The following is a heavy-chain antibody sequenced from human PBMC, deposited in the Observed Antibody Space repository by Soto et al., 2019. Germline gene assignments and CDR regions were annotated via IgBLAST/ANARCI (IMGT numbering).Heavy chain of an antibody. V-gene: IGHV3-33*06. D-gene: IGHD6-13*01. CDR3: AKDVGNSWSYYFGF. Sequence: QVQLVESGGGVVQPGTSLRLSCATSGFTFSSYGMYWVRQAPGKGLEWVAVIWYEGANEYYADSVKGRFTISRDNSKNTLDLQMNSLRAEDTAIYYCAKDVGNSWSYYFGFWGQGTLVTVSS. CDR1: GFTFSSYG. J-gene: IGHJ4*02. CDR2: IWYEGANE.